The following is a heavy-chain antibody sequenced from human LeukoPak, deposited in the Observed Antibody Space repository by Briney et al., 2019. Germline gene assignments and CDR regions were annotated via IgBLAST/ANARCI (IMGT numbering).Heavy chain of an antibody. J-gene: IGHJ4*02. CDR2: IKSKADGGTT. V-gene: IGHV3-15*01. CDR3: TAVRWSGSFDY. Sequence: GGSLRLSCAPSGFILTKAWMSWVRQAPGKGLEWVARIKSKADGGTTDYAAPVKGRFTISSDDSKSTVYLQMNSLKTEDTAVYFCTAVRWSGSFDYWGQGTLVTVSS. D-gene: IGHD1-26*01. CDR1: GFILTKAW.